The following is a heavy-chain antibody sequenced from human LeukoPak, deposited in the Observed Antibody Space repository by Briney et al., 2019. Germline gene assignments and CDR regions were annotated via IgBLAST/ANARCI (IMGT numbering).Heavy chain of an antibody. CDR2: INGDGSDT. CDR3: ARPSHDTSGYYFGF. CDR1: EFTFGIYW. J-gene: IGHJ4*02. V-gene: IGHV3-74*03. Sequence: GGSLRLSCAASEFTFGIYWMHWVRQAPGKGLVWVSHINGDGSDTTYADSVKGRFSISRDNAKNTLYLQMNSLRAEDTAVYYCARPSHDTSGYYFGFWGQGTPVTVSS. D-gene: IGHD3-22*01.